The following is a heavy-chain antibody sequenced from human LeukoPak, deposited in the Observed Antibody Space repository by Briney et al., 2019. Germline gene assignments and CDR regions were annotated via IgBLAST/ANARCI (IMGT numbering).Heavy chain of an antibody. V-gene: IGHV4-59*12. J-gene: IGHJ5*02. CDR3: ARGFRDVNWFDP. CDR2: IYHSGST. D-gene: IGHD5-24*01. CDR1: GVSISSYY. Sequence: PSETLSLTCTASGVSISSYYWSWIRQPPGKGLEWIGYIYHSGSTYYNPSLKSRVNILVERSKSQFSLELSSVTGADTGVYYCARGFRDVNWFDPWGQGTLVTVSS.